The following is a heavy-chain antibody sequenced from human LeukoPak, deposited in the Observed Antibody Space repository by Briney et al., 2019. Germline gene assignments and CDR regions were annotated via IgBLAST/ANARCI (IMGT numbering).Heavy chain of an antibody. Sequence: PGGSLRLSCAASGFRLSDYDMNWVRQAPGTGLEWVSSISTGSRYIYYAYSVKGRFTISRDDAKNSLYLQMDYLRAEDTAVYYCARADCSGSTCYLRRSWFDPWGQGTLVTVSS. D-gene: IGHD2-2*01. CDR1: GFRLSDYD. V-gene: IGHV3-21*01. CDR2: ISTGSRYI. J-gene: IGHJ5*02. CDR3: ARADCSGSTCYLRRSWFDP.